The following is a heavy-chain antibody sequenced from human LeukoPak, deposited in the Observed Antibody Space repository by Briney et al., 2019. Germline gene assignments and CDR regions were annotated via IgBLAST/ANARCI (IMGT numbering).Heavy chain of an antibody. V-gene: IGHV3-74*01. Sequence: PGGPLRLSFPPSELTLTSSWMHWARQTPGRGRVWVARINTDGTIIDYADSVQGRFTISRDNAKNTLYLQMNSLRAEDTALYYCVKDLDFRADCWGQGTLVTVSS. D-gene: IGHD2/OR15-2a*01. J-gene: IGHJ4*02. CDR2: INTDGTII. CDR1: ELTLTSSW. CDR3: VKDLDFRADC.